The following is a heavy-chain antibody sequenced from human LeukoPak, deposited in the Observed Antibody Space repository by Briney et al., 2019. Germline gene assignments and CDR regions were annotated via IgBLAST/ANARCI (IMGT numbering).Heavy chain of an antibody. J-gene: IGHJ5*02. CDR2: INAGNGNS. CDR3: ATGGEGWFDP. V-gene: IGHV1-3*01. Sequence: ASVKVSCKASGYTFTSYAMHWVRQAPGQRLEWMGWINAGNGNSKYSQKFQGRVTMTEDTSTDTAYMELSSLRSEDTAVYYCATGGEGWFDPWGQGTLVTVSS. CDR1: GYTFTSYA.